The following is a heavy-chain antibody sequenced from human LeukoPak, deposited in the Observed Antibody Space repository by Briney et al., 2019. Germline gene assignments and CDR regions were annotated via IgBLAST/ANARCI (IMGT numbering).Heavy chain of an antibody. Sequence: ASVKVSCKASGYTFTSYGISWVRQAPGQGLEWMGWISAYNGNTNYAQKLQGRVTMTTDTSTSTAYMELRSLRSDDTAVYYCARGGPVQMLIYFYFYMDVWGKGTTVTISS. V-gene: IGHV1-18*01. CDR1: GYTFTSYG. CDR3: ARGGPVQMLIYFYFYMDV. J-gene: IGHJ6*03. CDR2: ISAYNGNT. D-gene: IGHD2-2*01.